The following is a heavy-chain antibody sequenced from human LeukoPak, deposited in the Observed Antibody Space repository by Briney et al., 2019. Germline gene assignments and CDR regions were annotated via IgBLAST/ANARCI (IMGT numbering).Heavy chain of an antibody. J-gene: IGHJ4*02. V-gene: IGHV3-43*02. CDR1: GFTFDDYA. CDR3: AKDLGYSSSPDF. CDR2: ISADGTI. D-gene: IGHD6-13*01. Sequence: GGSLRPSCAASGFTFDDYAMHWVRQAPGKGLEWVSLISADGTIYYADSVRGRFTISRDNNKNSLYLQMNSLRTEDTALYYCAKDLGYSSSPDFWGQGTLVTVSS.